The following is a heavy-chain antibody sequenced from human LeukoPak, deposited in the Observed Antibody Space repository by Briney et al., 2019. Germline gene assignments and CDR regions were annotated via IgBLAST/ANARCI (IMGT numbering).Heavy chain of an antibody. Sequence: NPGGSLRLSCAASGFTFSDYYMSWIRQAPGKGLEWIGYIYYSGSTNYNPSLKSRVTISVDTSKNQFSLKLSSVTAADTAVYYCARDRNYDFWSGYYQEAFDIWGQGTMVTVSS. D-gene: IGHD3-3*01. CDR1: GFTFSDYY. CDR3: ARDRNYDFWSGYYQEAFDI. V-gene: IGHV4-59*01. CDR2: IYYSGST. J-gene: IGHJ3*02.